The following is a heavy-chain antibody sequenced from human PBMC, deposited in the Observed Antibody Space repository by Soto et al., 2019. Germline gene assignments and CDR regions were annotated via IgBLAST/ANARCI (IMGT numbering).Heavy chain of an antibody. Sequence: QITLKESGPTLVKPTQTLTLTCTFSGFSLSSTRMAVGWILQPPGKALEWLALIYWDDDKRYSPVLKSRLTITKDTSKNQVVLTMSNMDPVDTARYSCAHIVVAGLGYYFDYWGQGTLVTVSS. CDR2: IYWDDDK. V-gene: IGHV2-5*02. J-gene: IGHJ4*02. CDR3: AHIVVAGLGYYFDY. D-gene: IGHD6-19*01. CDR1: GFSLSSTRMA.